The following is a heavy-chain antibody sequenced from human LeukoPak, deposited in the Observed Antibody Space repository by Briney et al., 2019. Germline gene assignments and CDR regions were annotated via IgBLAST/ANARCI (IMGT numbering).Heavy chain of an antibody. V-gene: IGHV1-46*01. Sequence: GASVKVSCKASGYAFTSYYMHLVRQAPGQGLEWMGIINPSGGSTSYPQQFQGRVTMTRYTSTTTVYMELSSLRSQDTAVYYCARHKEVGDYYYFDYWGQGTLVTVSS. CDR1: GYAFTSYY. CDR3: ARHKEVGDYYYFDY. J-gene: IGHJ4*02. D-gene: IGHD2/OR15-2a*01. CDR2: INPSGGST.